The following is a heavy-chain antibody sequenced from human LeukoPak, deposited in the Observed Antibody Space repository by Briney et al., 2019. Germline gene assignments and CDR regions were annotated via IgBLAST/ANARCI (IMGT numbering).Heavy chain of an antibody. CDR1: GFTFSSYA. CDR3: TKQAGMTTFAHFDY. Sequence: GGSLRLSCAASGFTFSSYAMSWARQAPGKGLEWVSAISGSGGSTYYADSVKGRFTISRDNSKNTLYLQMNSLRAEDTAVYYCTKQAGMTTFAHFDYWGQGTLVTVSS. D-gene: IGHD3-16*01. J-gene: IGHJ4*02. V-gene: IGHV3-23*01. CDR2: ISGSGGST.